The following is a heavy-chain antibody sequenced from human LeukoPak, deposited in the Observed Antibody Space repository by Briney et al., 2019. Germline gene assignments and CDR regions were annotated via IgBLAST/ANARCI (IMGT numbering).Heavy chain of an antibody. V-gene: IGHV4-39*07. J-gene: IGHJ6*02. CDR2: INHSGST. D-gene: IGHD2-15*01. CDR3: ARKRAYCSGGSCYSLEYYYYGMDV. CDR1: GGSISSSSYY. Sequence: SETLSLTCTVSGGSISSSSYYWGWIRQPPGQGLEWIGEINHSGSTNYNPSLKSRVTISVDTSKNQFSLKLSSVTAADTAVYYCARKRAYCSGGSCYSLEYYYYGMDVWGQGTTVTVSS.